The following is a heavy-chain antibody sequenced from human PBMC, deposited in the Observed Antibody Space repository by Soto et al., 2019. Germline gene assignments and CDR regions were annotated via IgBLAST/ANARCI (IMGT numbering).Heavy chain of an antibody. CDR1: GFTFSHYA. D-gene: IGHD3-16*01. V-gene: IGHV3-23*01. Sequence: EVQLLEFGGGLVQPGGSLRLSCAASGFTFSHYAMSWVRQAPGKGLQWVSTIFGSGAPTHYADSVKGRFGISRDNSNNMLFLEMNSLKDEDTAVYYCTREASSWGFAFDLWGQGTRVAVSS. CDR2: IFGSGAPT. J-gene: IGHJ3*01. CDR3: TREASSWGFAFDL.